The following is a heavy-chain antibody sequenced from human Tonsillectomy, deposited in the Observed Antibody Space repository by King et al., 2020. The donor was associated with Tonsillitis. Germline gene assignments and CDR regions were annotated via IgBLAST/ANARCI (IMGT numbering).Heavy chain of an antibody. J-gene: IGHJ4*02. D-gene: IGHD3-9*01. CDR1: GFTFISYN. Sequence: VQLVESGGGLVQPGGSLRLSCADSGFTFISYNMNWVRQAPGKGLEWVSYISSTSSTIKYVDSVKGRFTISRDNAKNSLFLQLNSLRAEDTAVYYCARGQRYFDWLPDPFDFWGQGTLVTVSS. CDR2: ISSTSSTI. V-gene: IGHV3-48*01. CDR3: ARGQRYFDWLPDPFDF.